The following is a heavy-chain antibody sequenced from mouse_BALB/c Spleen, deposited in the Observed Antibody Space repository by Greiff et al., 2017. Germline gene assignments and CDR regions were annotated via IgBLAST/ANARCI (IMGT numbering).Heavy chain of an antibody. J-gene: IGHJ2*02. Sequence: VQLQESGPGLVAPSQSLSITCTVSGFSLTGYGVNWVRQPPGKGLEWLGMIWGDGSTDYNSALKSRLSISKDNSKGQVFLKMHSLQTDDTARYYCARYRDGGVLDYWGQGTSLTVSS. CDR2: IWGDGST. D-gene: IGHD1-1*01. CDR1: GFSLTGYG. V-gene: IGHV2-6-7*01. CDR3: ARYRDGGVLDY.